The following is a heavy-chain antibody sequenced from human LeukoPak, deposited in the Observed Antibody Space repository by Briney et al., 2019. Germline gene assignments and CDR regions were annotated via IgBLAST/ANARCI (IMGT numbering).Heavy chain of an antibody. V-gene: IGHV3-23*01. Sequence: GGSLRLSCAASGFSFSSHAMGWVRQAPGKGLEWVSAISGSGGSTYYADSVKGRFTISRDNSKNTLYLQMNSLRAEGTAVYYCAKRGGYGSGSYHFDYWGQGTLVTVSS. CDR3: AKRGGYGSGSYHFDY. J-gene: IGHJ4*02. D-gene: IGHD3-10*01. CDR1: GFSFSSHA. CDR2: ISGSGGST.